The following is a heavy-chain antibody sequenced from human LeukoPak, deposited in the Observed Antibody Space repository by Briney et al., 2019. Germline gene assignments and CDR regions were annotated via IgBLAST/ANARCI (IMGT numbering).Heavy chain of an antibody. CDR2: IYTSGST. CDR3: AREVYGDNYFDY. Sequence: SETLSLTCTVSDGSLSSYYWSWIRQPAGKGLEWIGRIYTSGSTSYNPSLKSRVTMSVDTSKKQFSLKLSSVTAADTAVYYCAREVYGDNYFDYWGQGTLVTVSS. D-gene: IGHD4-17*01. CDR1: DGSLSSYY. J-gene: IGHJ4*02. V-gene: IGHV4-4*07.